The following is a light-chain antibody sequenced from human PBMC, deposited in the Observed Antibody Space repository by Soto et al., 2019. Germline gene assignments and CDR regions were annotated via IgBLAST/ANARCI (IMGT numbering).Light chain of an antibody. Sequence: DIVWAQSPVTLSLSPGERATLSCRASQSVSSSYLAWYQQKPGQAPRLLIYGASSRATGIPDRFSGSGSGTDFTLTISRLEPEDFAVYYCQQYGSSPPWTFGQGTKVDIK. CDR2: GAS. CDR3: QQYGSSPPWT. J-gene: IGKJ1*01. V-gene: IGKV3-20*01. CDR1: QSVSSSY.